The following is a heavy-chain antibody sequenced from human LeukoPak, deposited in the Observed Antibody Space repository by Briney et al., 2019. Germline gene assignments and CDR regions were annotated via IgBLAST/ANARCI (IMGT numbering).Heavy chain of an antibody. D-gene: IGHD3-10*01. Sequence: GSVRLSCSASGFTFSSYAMHWVRQAPGKGLEYVSAISDKGAGTYYSDSVTGRFTISRDNSKNTLYLQMSSLRPEDTAVYYCVKGSGYFDYWGQGAMGTVSS. CDR2: ISDKGAGT. V-gene: IGHV3-64D*06. CDR1: GFTFSSYA. J-gene: IGHJ4*02. CDR3: VKGSGYFDY.